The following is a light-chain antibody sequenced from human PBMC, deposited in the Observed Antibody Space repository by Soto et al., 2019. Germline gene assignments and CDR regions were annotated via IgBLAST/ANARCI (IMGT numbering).Light chain of an antibody. Sequence: QSVLTQPPSASASLGASVTLTCTLSSGYSNYKVDWYRQRPGKGPRFVMRVGTGGIVGSKGDGIPDRFSVLGSGLNRYLTIKNIQEEDESDYHCGADHGSGSNFVVFGGGTQLTVL. CDR3: GADHGSGSNFVV. CDR1: SGYSNYK. V-gene: IGLV9-49*01. CDR2: VGTGGIVG. J-gene: IGLJ2*01.